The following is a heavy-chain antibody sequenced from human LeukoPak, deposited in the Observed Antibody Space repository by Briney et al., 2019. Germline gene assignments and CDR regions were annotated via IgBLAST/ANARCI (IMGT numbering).Heavy chain of an antibody. V-gene: IGHV3-30*01. CDR1: GFTFSSYA. D-gene: IGHD3-16*02. CDR2: ISYDGSNK. CDR3: AGSFCH. J-gene: IGHJ1*01. Sequence: GGSLRLSCAASGFTFSSYAMHWVRQAPGKGLEWVAVISYDGSNKYYADSVKGRFTISRDNSKNTLYLQMNSLRAEDTAVYYCAGSFCHWGQGTLVTVSS.